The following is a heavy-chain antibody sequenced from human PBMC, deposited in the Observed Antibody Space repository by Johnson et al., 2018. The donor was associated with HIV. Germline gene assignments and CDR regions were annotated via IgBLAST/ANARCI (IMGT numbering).Heavy chain of an antibody. J-gene: IGHJ3*02. D-gene: IGHD3-22*01. CDR2: ISYDGNNK. Sequence: QVQLVESGGGVVQPGRSLRLSCAASGFTFSSYGMHWVRQAPGKGLEWVAVISYDGNNKYYADSVKGRFTISSDNSKNTLYLQMNSLRAEDTAVYYCAKEGSGYFHAFDIWGQGTMVTVSS. CDR3: AKEGSGYFHAFDI. CDR1: GFTFSSYG. V-gene: IGHV3-30*18.